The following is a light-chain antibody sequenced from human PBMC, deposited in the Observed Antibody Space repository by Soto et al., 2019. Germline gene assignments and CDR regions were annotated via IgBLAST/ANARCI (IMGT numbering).Light chain of an antibody. Sequence: DIQMTQSPSTVSAYVGDSVTSTCRASQSITTWFAWYQQKPGKAPKLLIYAASTLQSGVPSRCSGSGSGTEFTLTISSLQPEDFATYYCQQLNSYPITFGQGTRLEIK. V-gene: IGKV1-5*01. CDR1: QSITTW. CDR3: QQLNSYPIT. J-gene: IGKJ5*01. CDR2: AAS.